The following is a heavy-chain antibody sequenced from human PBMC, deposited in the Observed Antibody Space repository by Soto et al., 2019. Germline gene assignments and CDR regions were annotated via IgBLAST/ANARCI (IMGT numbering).Heavy chain of an antibody. D-gene: IGHD6-6*01. J-gene: IGHJ6*03. CDR1: GFRFAISS. CDR2: IVVGSGNT. Sequence: ASVELSWEACGFRFAISSRQWVRQSRGQRLEWIGWIVVGSGNTNYAQKFQERVTITRDMSTSTAYMELSSLRSEDTAVYYCAASRYSSSPNPYYYYYMDVWGKGTTVTVSS. CDR3: AASRYSSSPNPYYYYYMDV. V-gene: IGHV1-58*02.